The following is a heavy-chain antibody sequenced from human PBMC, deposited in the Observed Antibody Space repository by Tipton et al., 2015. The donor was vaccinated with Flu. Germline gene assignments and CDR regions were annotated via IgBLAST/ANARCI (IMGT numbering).Heavy chain of an antibody. CDR2: IYHSGST. Sequence: TLSLTCAVSGYSISSGYYWGWIRRPPGKGLEWIGSIYHSGSTYYNPSLKSRVTISVDTSKNQFSLKLSSVTAADTAVYYCARADTDYDYVSAYFDYWGQGTLVTVSS. V-gene: IGHV4-38-2*01. CDR3: ARADTDYDYVSAYFDY. CDR1: GYSISSGYY. J-gene: IGHJ4*02. D-gene: IGHD3-16*01.